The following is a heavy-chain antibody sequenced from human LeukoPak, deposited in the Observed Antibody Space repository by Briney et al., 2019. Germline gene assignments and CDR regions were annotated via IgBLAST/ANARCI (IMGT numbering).Heavy chain of an antibody. J-gene: IGHJ4*02. D-gene: IGHD4-17*01. CDR1: GYSFTNYW. V-gene: IGHV5-51*01. Sequence: PGESLKISCKGSGYSFTNYWIGWVRQMPGKGLEWMGIIHPGDSNTRYSPSFQGQVSISADKSISTAYLQWRSLKASDTAMYYCARPGGDYYFDYWGQGTLVTVSS. CDR2: IHPGDSNT. CDR3: ARPGGDYYFDY.